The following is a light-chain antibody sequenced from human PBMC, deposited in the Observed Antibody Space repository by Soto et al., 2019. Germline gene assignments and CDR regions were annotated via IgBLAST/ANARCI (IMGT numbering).Light chain of an antibody. CDR2: EVT. CDR3: SSHTRGSTRV. J-gene: IGLJ1*01. Sequence: QSALTQPASVSGSPGQSIAISCTGTSGDVGGYDYVSWYQQHPDKAPKLMIYEVTKRPSWVSNRFYGSKSGNTASLTISGLQPDDEADYYCSSHTRGSTRVFGSGTKVTVL. CDR1: SGDVGGYDY. V-gene: IGLV2-14*01.